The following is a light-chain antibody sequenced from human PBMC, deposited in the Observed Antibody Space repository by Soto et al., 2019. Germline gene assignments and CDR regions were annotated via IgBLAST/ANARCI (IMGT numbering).Light chain of an antibody. CDR1: SSNIGNNY. J-gene: IGLJ1*01. CDR3: GTWDSTLSGV. CDR2: DND. Sequence: QSVLTQPPSVSAAPGQKVTISCSGSSSNIGNNYVSWYQHLPGAAPKLIIYDNDKRSSGIPDRCSGSKSGTSATLDITGLQTGDEADYYCGTWDSTLSGVFGTGTKLTVL. V-gene: IGLV1-51*01.